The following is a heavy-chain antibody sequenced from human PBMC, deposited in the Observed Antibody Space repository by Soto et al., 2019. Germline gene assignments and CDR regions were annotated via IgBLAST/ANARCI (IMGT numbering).Heavy chain of an antibody. J-gene: IGHJ4*02. CDR3: ARGGQDFWSGPFDY. Sequence: SETLYLTCTVSGGSISNYFCHWIRQPAGKGLECIGRIDNSGSTNYNPSLKSRITMSAHTSRNQFSLKLNSVTAADTAVYYCARGGQDFWSGPFDYWGQGALV. V-gene: IGHV4-4*07. D-gene: IGHD3-3*01. CDR1: GGSISNYF. CDR2: IDNSGST.